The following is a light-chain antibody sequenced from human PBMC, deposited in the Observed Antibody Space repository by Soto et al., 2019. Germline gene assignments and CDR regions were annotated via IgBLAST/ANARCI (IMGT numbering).Light chain of an antibody. J-gene: IGKJ3*01. V-gene: IGKV3-15*01. Sequence: EIVMTQSPATLSVSPGDRATLSCWASQSVSFNLAWYQQKPGQAPRLLIYGASSRATGVPARFSASGSVTXXXXXXXXLQSXDFXXXXXXXYNDWPFTFGPGTKVDIK. CDR1: QSVSFN. CDR2: GAS. CDR3: XXYNDWPFT.